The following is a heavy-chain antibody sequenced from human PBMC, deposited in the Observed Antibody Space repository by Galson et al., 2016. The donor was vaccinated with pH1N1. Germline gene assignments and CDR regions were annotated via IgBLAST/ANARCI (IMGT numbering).Heavy chain of an antibody. J-gene: IGHJ4*02. Sequence: QSGAEVKEPGESLTISCKGSASSFTSYWISWVRQMPGKGLEWMGRINPRDSYTDYSPSFQDHVTISTDESISTACLKWSTLKASDTAIYYCATGPSPDYWGQGTLVIVSS. CDR2: INPRDSYT. CDR1: ASSFTSYW. V-gene: IGHV5-10-1*01. CDR3: ATGPSPDY.